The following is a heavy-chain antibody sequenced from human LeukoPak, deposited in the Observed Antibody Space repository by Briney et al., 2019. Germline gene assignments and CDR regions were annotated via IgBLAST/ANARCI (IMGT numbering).Heavy chain of an antibody. D-gene: IGHD6-19*01. J-gene: IGHJ5*02. CDR2: IIPIFGTA. V-gene: IGHV1-69*01. Sequence: ASVKVSCKASGGTFSSYAISWVRQAPGQGLEWMGGIIPIFGTANYAQKFQGRVTITADESTSTAYMELSSLRSEDTAVYYCARDDIAVAGRLPFNWFDPWGQGTLVTVSS. CDR1: GGTFSSYA. CDR3: ARDDIAVAGRLPFNWFDP.